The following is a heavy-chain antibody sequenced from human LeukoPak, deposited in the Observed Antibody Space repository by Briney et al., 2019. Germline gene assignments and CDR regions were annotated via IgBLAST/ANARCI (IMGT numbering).Heavy chain of an antibody. CDR1: GGSISGSSYY. J-gene: IGHJ4*02. Sequence: SETLSLTCTVSGGSISGSSYYWGWIRQPPGKGLEWIGSIYYSGSTHYNPSLKSRVTISIDTSKNHFSLQLSSVTAADTALYYCARTIEYSSSWGLFDYWGQGPLVTVSS. CDR2: IYYSGST. D-gene: IGHD6-6*01. CDR3: ARTIEYSSSWGLFDY. V-gene: IGHV4-39*07.